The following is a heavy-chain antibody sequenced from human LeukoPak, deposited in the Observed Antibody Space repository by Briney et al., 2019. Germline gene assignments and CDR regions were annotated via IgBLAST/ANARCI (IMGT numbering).Heavy chain of an antibody. D-gene: IGHD3-9*01. CDR2: ITSSGDTT. Sequence: PGASLRLSCAASGFIFRNYAMSWVRQAPGKGLEWVSAITSSGDTTYYADSVKGRFTVSRDNSKNTLYVEMNTLRAEDTAVYYCAKWGDYDILTGYYVSDFWGQGTLATVSS. CDR1: GFIFRNYA. V-gene: IGHV3-23*01. J-gene: IGHJ4*02. CDR3: AKWGDYDILTGYYVSDF.